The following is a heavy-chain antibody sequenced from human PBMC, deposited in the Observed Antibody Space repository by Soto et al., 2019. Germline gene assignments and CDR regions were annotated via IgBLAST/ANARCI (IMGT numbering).Heavy chain of an antibody. CDR1: GFTFSDYY. Sequence: GGSLRLSCAASGFTFSDYYMSWIRQAPGKGLEWVSYISSSGSTIYYADSVKGRFTISRDNAKNSLYLQMNSLRAEDKAVYYCARAPPPPRYDFWSGYYYPLDYWGQGTLVTVS. J-gene: IGHJ4*02. CDR2: ISSSGSTI. CDR3: ARAPPPPRYDFWSGYYYPLDY. D-gene: IGHD3-3*01. V-gene: IGHV3-11*01.